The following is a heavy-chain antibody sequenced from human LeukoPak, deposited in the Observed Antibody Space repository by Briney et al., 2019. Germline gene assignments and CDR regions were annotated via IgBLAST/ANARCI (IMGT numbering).Heavy chain of an antibody. Sequence: SVKVSCKATGGTFSSYAISWVRQAPGQGLEWMGGIIPIFGTANYAQKFQGRVTITTDESTSTAYMELSSLRSEDTAVYYCARDSVAGTCAFDIWGQGTMVTVSS. V-gene: IGHV1-69*05. CDR3: ARDSVAGTCAFDI. D-gene: IGHD6-19*01. CDR2: IIPIFGTA. CDR1: GGTFSSYA. J-gene: IGHJ3*02.